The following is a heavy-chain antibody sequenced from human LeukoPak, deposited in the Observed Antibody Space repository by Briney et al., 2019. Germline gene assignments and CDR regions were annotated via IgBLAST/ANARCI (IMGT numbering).Heavy chain of an antibody. CDR3: AKDRQLAAAGTPFDY. Sequence: PGGSLRLSCAASGFTFSSYGMHWVRQAPGKGLEWVAFIRYDGSNKYYADSVKGRFTISRDNSKNTLYLQMNSLRAEDTAVYYCAKDRQLAAAGTPFDYWGQGTLVTVSS. V-gene: IGHV3-30*02. J-gene: IGHJ4*02. D-gene: IGHD6-13*01. CDR2: IRYDGSNK. CDR1: GFTFSSYG.